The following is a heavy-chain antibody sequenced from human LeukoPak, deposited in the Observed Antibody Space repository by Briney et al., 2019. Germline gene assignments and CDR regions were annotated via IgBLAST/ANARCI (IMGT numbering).Heavy chain of an antibody. CDR1: GGTFSSYA. D-gene: IGHD3-3*01. CDR2: IIPIFGTA. CDR3: ARGRRFLEWLLAY. J-gene: IGHJ4*02. V-gene: IGHV1-69*13. Sequence: SVKVSCKASGGTFSSYAISWVGQAPGQGLEWMGGIIPIFGTANYAQKFQGRVAITADESTSTAYMELSSLRSEDTAVYYCARGRRFLEWLLAYWGQGTLVTVSS.